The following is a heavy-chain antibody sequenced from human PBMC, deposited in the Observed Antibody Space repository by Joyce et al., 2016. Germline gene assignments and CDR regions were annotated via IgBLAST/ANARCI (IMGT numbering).Heavy chain of an antibody. D-gene: IGHD3-16*01. CDR1: GYTFTNFG. CDR3: ASDQDDSIWGSYFLT. V-gene: IGHV1-18*01. Sequence: QVQLVQSGAEMKKPGASVKVSCKTSGYTFTNFGISWVRQAPGQGLEWMGWISVDSGNANYEQKRHGRVSMTIDTSTSTAYMGLRGLRSDDTAVYYCASDQDDSIWGSYFLTWGQGTLVTVSS. CDR2: ISVDSGNA. J-gene: IGHJ4*02.